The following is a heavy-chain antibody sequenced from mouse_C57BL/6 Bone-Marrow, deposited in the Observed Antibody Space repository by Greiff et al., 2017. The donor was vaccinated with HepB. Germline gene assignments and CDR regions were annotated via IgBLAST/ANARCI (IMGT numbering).Heavy chain of an antibody. V-gene: IGHV1-81*01. J-gene: IGHJ1*03. Sequence: QVQLKESGAELARPGASVKLSCKASGYTFTSYGISWVKQRTGPGLEWIGEIYPRSGNTYYNEKFKGKATLTADKSSSTAYMELRSLTSEDSAVYYCAREKTHGRGYFDVWGTGTTVTVSS. CDR2: IYPRSGNT. D-gene: IGHD1-1*01. CDR1: GYTFTSYG. CDR3: AREKTHGRGYFDV.